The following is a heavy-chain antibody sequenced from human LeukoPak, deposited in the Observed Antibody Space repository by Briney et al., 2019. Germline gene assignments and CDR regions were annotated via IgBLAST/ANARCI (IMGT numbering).Heavy chain of an antibody. J-gene: IGHJ5*02. CDR3: ARDRNNVLRSP. Sequence: GGSLRLSCAASGFTFDDYGMSWVRQAPGKGLEWVSGINWNGGSTGYADSVKGRFTISRDNAKNTLYLQMNSLRAEDTAVYYCARDRNNVLRSPWGQGTLVTVSS. CDR1: GFTFDDYG. CDR2: INWNGGST. V-gene: IGHV3-20*04. D-gene: IGHD3-3*01.